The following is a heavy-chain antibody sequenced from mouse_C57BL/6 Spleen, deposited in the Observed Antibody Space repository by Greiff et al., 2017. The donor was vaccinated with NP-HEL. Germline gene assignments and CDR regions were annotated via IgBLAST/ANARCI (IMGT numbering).Heavy chain of an antibody. CDR3: ARGGGYQEDLDY. D-gene: IGHD1-1*02. V-gene: IGHV3-6*01. CDR1: GYSITSGYY. J-gene: IGHJ2*01. Sequence: EVQLQQSGPGLVKPSQSLSLTCSVTGYSITSGYYWNWIRQFPGNKLEWMGYISYDGSNNYNPSLKNRISITRDTSKNQFFLKLNSVTTEDTATYYCARGGGYQEDLDYWGQGTTLTVSS. CDR2: ISYDGSN.